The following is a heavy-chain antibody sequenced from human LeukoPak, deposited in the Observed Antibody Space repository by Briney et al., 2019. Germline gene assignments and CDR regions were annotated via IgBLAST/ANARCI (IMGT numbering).Heavy chain of an antibody. J-gene: IGHJ3*02. CDR2: INPNSGGT. CDR3: ARTYYYDSSGYSDAFDI. CDR1: GYTFTGYY. Sequence: ASVKVSCKASGYTFTGYYMHWVREAPGQGLEWMGCINPNSGGTNYAQKFQGRVTMTRDTSISTAYMELSRLRSDDTAVYYCARTYYYDSSGYSDAFDIWGQGTVVTVSS. V-gene: IGHV1-2*02. D-gene: IGHD3-22*01.